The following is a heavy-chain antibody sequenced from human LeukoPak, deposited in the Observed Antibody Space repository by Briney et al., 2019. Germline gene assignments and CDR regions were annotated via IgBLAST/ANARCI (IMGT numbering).Heavy chain of an antibody. V-gene: IGHV3-23*01. CDR3: AKPNHYYYDSSGYYEIAPYFDY. D-gene: IGHD3-22*01. CDR1: GVIFSSHA. CDR2: ITGSGGTR. Sequence: GGSLRLSCAVSGVIFSSHAMTWVRQAPGKGLEWVSGITGSGGTRYHAESVKGRFTISRDNSKNTLYLQMNSLRAEDTAVYYCAKPNHYYYDSSGYYEIAPYFDYWGQGTLVTVSS. J-gene: IGHJ4*02.